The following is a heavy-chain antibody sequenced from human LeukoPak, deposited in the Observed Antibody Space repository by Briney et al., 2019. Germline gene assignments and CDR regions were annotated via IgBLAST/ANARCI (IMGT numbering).Heavy chain of an antibody. V-gene: IGHV3-23*01. CDR3: AKDLEFTYDYVWGSYRPPFDY. J-gene: IGHJ4*02. CDR2: ISGSGGST. Sequence: GGSLGLSCAASGFTFSSYAMSWVRQAPGKGLEWVSAISGSGGSTYYADSVKGRFTISRDNSKNTLYLQMNSLRAEDTAVYYCAKDLEFTYDYVWGSYRPPFDYWGQGTLVTVSS. D-gene: IGHD3-16*02. CDR1: GFTFSSYA.